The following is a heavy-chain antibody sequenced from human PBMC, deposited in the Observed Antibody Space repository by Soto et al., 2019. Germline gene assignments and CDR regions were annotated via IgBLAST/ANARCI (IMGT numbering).Heavy chain of an antibody. D-gene: IGHD3-22*01. CDR2: ISGSGGST. CDR3: AKDWDYYDSSGCSD. CDR1: GFTFSSYA. J-gene: IGHJ4*02. V-gene: IGHV3-23*01. Sequence: PGGSLRLSCAASGFTFSSYAMSWVRPAPWKWRDCVSAISGSGGSTYYADSVKGRFTISRDNSKNTLYLQMNSLRAEDTAVYYCAKDWDYYDSSGCSDWGQGTLVTVSS.